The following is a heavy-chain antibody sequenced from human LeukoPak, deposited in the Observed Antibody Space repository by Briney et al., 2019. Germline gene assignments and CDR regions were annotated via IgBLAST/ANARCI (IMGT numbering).Heavy chain of an antibody. CDR1: GGSISSSGYY. D-gene: IGHD2-15*01. CDR3: ARDMNLGGFDY. J-gene: IGHJ4*02. CDR2: IYYSGST. V-gene: IGHV4-39*07. Sequence: SETLSLTCTVSGGSISSSGYYWGWIRQPPGKGLEWIGTIYYSGSTNYNPSLKSRVTISVDTSKNQFSLKLSSVTAADTAVYYCARDMNLGGFDYWGQGTLVTVSS.